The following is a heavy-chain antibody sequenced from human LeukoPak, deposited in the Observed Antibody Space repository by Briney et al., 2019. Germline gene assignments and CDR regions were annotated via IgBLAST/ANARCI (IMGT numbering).Heavy chain of an antibody. CDR2: INHSRST. Sequence: PSETLSLTCAVYGGSFSGYYWNWIRQPPGKGLEWIGEINHSRSTNYNPSLKSRVTISVDTSKNQFSLKLSSVTAADTAVYYCARGDKYTSSWYPRGDYYYYMDVWGKGTTVTVSS. J-gene: IGHJ6*03. V-gene: IGHV4-34*01. CDR1: GGSFSGYY. CDR3: ARGDKYTSSWYPRGDYYYYMDV. D-gene: IGHD6-13*01.